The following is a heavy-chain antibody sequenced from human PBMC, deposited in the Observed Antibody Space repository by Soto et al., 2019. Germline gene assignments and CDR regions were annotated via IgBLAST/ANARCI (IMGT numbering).Heavy chain of an antibody. CDR3: TAPRDEYGSGVSWFTYGMDI. CDR1: GFAFSDYA. CDR2: LDGAGGST. J-gene: IGHJ6*02. V-gene: IGHV3-23*01. D-gene: IGHD3-10*01. Sequence: GGSLRLSCLASGFAFSDYAMTWVRHVPGRGLEWVASLDGAGGSTYYADSVRGRFTISRDNSQNTLFLQMKRLTVDDTAIYYCTAPRDEYGSGVSWFTYGMDIWGQGTTVTVSS.